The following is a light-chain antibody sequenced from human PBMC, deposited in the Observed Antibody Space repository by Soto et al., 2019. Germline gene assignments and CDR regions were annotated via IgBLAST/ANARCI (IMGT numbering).Light chain of an antibody. CDR1: QSVSSN. CDR3: QQDYNLPWT. CDR2: GAS. J-gene: IGKJ1*01. Sequence: DIVMTQSPATLSVSPGERATLSCRASQSVSSNLAWYQQKPGQAPRLLIYGASTRATGIPARFSGSGSGTEFTLTISILQSEDFAVYYCQQDYNLPWTFGQGTNVDIK. V-gene: IGKV3-15*01.